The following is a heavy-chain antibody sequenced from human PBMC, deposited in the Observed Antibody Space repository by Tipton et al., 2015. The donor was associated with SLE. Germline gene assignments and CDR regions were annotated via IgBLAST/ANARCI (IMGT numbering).Heavy chain of an antibody. D-gene: IGHD3-22*01. CDR3: ARGRITLTTGYFDP. CDR1: GGAISASTYY. Sequence: TLSLTCRVSGGAISASTYYWAWIRQAPGKGLEWIGSVSYTGSTYNNPSLKSLVTISVDTSKNHFSLKLSSVTAADTAIYYCARGRITLTTGYFDPWGQGSLVTVSS. CDR2: VSYTGST. V-gene: IGHV4-39*02. J-gene: IGHJ5*02.